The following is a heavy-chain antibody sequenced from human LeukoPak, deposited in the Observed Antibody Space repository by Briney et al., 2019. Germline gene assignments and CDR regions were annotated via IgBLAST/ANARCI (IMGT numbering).Heavy chain of an antibody. V-gene: IGHV3-21*01. J-gene: IGHJ4*02. CDR3: ARVLRLLWFGELD. Sequence: GGSLRLSCAASGFTFSSYSMNWVRQAPGKGLEWVSSISSSSSYIYYADSVKGRFTISRDNAKNSLYLQMNSLRAEDTAVYYCARVLRLLWFGELDWGQGTLVTVSS. CDR1: GFTFSSYS. D-gene: IGHD3-10*01. CDR2: ISSSSSYI.